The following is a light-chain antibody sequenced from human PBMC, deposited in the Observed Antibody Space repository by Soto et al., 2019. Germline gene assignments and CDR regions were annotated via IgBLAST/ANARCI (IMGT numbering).Light chain of an antibody. V-gene: IGKV3-20*01. Sequence: EFVLTQSPGTLSLSPGERATLSCRASQSFNSIYLAWYQQKPGQAPRLLIYGASSRATGIPDRFSGSGSGTDFTLTISRLEPEDFAVYYCQQYGSSPWTFGQGTKVDI. CDR2: GAS. CDR1: QSFNSIY. CDR3: QQYGSSPWT. J-gene: IGKJ1*01.